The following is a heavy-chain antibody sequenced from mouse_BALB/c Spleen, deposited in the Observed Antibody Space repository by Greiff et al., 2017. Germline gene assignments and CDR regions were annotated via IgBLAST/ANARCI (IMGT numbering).Heavy chain of an antibody. CDR3: ARRYGSRWYFDV. J-gene: IGHJ1*01. D-gene: IGHD1-1*01. Sequence: EVKLMESGGGLVKPGGSLKLSCAASGFAFSSYDMSWVRQTPEKRLEWVAYISSGGGSTYYPDTVKGRFTISRDNAKNTLYLQMSSLKSEDTAMYYCARRYGSRWYFDVWGAGTTVTVSS. CDR2: ISSGGGST. CDR1: GFAFSSYD. V-gene: IGHV5-12-1*01.